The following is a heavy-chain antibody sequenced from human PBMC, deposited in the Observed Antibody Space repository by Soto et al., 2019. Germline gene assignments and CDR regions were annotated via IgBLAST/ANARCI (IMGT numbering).Heavy chain of an antibody. CDR3: AMHRLAAAGTGFWFDP. CDR2: IYYSGST. J-gene: IGHJ5*02. CDR1: GGSISSSSYY. Sequence: QLQLQESGPGLVKPSETLSLTCTVSGGSISSSSYYWGWIRQPPGKGLEWIGSIYYSGSTYYNPSLKSRVTISVDTSKNQFSLKLSSVTAADTAVYYCAMHRLAAAGTGFWFDPWGQGTLVTVSS. D-gene: IGHD6-13*01. V-gene: IGHV4-39*01.